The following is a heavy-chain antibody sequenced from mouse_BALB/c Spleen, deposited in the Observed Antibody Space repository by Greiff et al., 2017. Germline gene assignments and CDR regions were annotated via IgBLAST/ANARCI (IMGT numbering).Heavy chain of an antibody. Sequence: EVQLQQSGPGLVKPSQSLSLTCTVTGYSVTSDYAWNWIRQFPGNKLEWMGYISYSGSTSYNPSLKSRISITRDTSKNQFFLQLNSVTTEDTATYYCASYGPMDYWGQGTSVTVSS. D-gene: IGHD1-1*02. CDR1: GYSVTSDYA. V-gene: IGHV3-2*02. CDR2: ISYSGST. CDR3: ASYGPMDY. J-gene: IGHJ4*01.